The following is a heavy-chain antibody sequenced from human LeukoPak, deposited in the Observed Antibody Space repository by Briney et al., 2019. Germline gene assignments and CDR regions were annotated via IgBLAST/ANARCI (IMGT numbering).Heavy chain of an antibody. CDR3: ARSVREWNAFDI. Sequence: PSETLSLICTVSGGSISSSSYYWGWIRQPPGKGLEWIGSIYYSGSTYYNPSFKSRVTISVDTSKNQFSLKLSSVTAADTAVYYCARSVREWNAFDIWGQGTMVTVSS. D-gene: IGHD2-8*01. CDR1: GGSISSSSYY. J-gene: IGHJ3*02. V-gene: IGHV4-39*01. CDR2: IYYSGST.